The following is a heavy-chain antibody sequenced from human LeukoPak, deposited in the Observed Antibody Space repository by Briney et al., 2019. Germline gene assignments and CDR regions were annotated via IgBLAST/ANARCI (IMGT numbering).Heavy chain of an antibody. CDR2: ISGSSSII. CDR3: ARVRGSYASDY. D-gene: IGHD1-26*01. Sequence: GGSLRLSCAASGFTFSDYSMNWVRQAPGKGLEWVSYISGSSSIIYYGNSVKGRFTISRDNAKNSLYLQMDSLRAEDTAVYYCARVRGSYASDYWGQGTLVTVSS. V-gene: IGHV3-48*04. CDR1: GFTFSDYS. J-gene: IGHJ4*02.